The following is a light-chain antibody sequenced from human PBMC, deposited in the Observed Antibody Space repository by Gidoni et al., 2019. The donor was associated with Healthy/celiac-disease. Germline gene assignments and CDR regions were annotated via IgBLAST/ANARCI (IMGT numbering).Light chain of an antibody. CDR2: DAS. CDR3: QQYNSHSWT. J-gene: IGKJ1*01. Sequence: DIRMTQSPSTLSASVGDRVTITCRASQSISSWLAWYQQKPGKAPKLLIYDASSLESGVPSRFSGSGSGTEFTLTISSLQPDDFATYYCQQYNSHSWTFGQGTKVEIK. V-gene: IGKV1-5*01. CDR1: QSISSW.